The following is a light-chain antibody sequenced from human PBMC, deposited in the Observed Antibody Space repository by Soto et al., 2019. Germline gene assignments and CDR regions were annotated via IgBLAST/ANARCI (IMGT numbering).Light chain of an antibody. V-gene: IGKV3-20*01. CDR3: QQYPTYT. CDR2: GAF. J-gene: IGKJ2*01. Sequence: EVVLTQSPGTLSLSPGERATLSCRASQSVNSRFLAWYQQKPGQAPRLLIYGAFSRATGIPDRFSGSGSGTDFTLTISRLEPEDFAVYYCQQYPTYTFGQGTKLEIK. CDR1: QSVNSRF.